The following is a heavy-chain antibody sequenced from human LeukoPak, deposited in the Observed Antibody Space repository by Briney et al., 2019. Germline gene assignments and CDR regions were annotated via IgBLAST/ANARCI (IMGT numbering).Heavy chain of an antibody. CDR3: ARTRIASAYYDYVWGSCRYPDY. Sequence: ASVKVSCKASGYTFTSYGISWVRQAPGQGLEWMGWISAYNGNTNYAQKLQGRVTMTTDTSTSTAYMELRSLRSDDTAVYYCARTRIASAYYDYVWGSCRYPDYWGQGTLVTVSS. D-gene: IGHD3-16*02. CDR1: GYTFTSYG. J-gene: IGHJ4*02. CDR2: ISAYNGNT. V-gene: IGHV1-18*01.